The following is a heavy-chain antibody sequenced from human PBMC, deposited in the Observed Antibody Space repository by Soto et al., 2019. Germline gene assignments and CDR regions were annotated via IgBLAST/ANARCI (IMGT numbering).Heavy chain of an antibody. CDR3: ARHPAGYYDFWSRFDP. J-gene: IGHJ5*02. V-gene: IGHV4-39*01. CDR1: GGSISSSSYY. CDR2: IYYSGST. D-gene: IGHD3-3*01. Sequence: PSETLSLTCTVSGGSISSSSYYWGWIRQPPGKRLEWIGSIYYSGSTYYNPFLKSRVTISVDTSKNQFSLKLSSVTAADTAVYYCARHPAGYYDFWSRFDPWGQGTLVTV.